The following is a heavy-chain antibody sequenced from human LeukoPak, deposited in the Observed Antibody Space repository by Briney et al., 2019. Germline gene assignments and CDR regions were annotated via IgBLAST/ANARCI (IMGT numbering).Heavy chain of an antibody. CDR1: GYIFTDYY. Sequence: ASVKVSCKASGYIFTDYYMHWVRQAPGQGLEWMSCTNPHSDNANYAEKLKGRVTMSRDTSITTAYMELNSLRSDDTAVYYCARGARYGSGSPYYFDYWGEGTLVTVPS. V-gene: IGHV1-2*02. D-gene: IGHD3-10*01. J-gene: IGHJ4*02. CDR2: TNPHSDNA. CDR3: ARGARYGSGSPYYFDY.